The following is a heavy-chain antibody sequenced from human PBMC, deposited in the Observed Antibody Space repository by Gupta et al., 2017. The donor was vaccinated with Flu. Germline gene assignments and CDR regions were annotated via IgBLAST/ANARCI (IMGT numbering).Heavy chain of an antibody. Sequence: EVQLLESGGGLVQPGGSLRLSCAASGFTFSSYAMSWVRQAPGKGLEWVSAISGSGGSTYYADSVKGRFTISRDNSKNTLYLQMNSLRAEDTAVYYCATLSGYSSGWPLYWGQGTLVTVSS. CDR1: GFTFSSYA. V-gene: IGHV3-23*01. CDR2: ISGSGGST. J-gene: IGHJ4*02. D-gene: IGHD6-19*01. CDR3: ATLSGYSSGWPLY.